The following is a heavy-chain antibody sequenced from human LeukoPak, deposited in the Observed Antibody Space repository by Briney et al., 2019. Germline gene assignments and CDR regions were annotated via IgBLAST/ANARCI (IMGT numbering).Heavy chain of an antibody. J-gene: IGHJ4*02. Sequence: GGSLRLSCAASGFTFSNYGMHWVRQAPGRGLEWVAFVRNDGTIKYYADSVKGRFTISRDNSKNTLYVQMNSLRAEDTAVYYCAKDHYSSGWCSSDYWGQGILVTVSS. CDR1: GFTFSNYG. D-gene: IGHD6-19*01. CDR2: VRNDGTIK. CDR3: AKDHYSSGWCSSDY. V-gene: IGHV3-30*02.